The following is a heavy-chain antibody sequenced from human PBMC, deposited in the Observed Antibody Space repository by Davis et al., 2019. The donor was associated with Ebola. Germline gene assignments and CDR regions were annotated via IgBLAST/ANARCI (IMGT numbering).Heavy chain of an antibody. V-gene: IGHV4-59*12. Sequence: PSETLSLTCPVSGGSISSYYWSWIRQPPGKGLEWIGYIYYSGSTNYNPSLKSRVTISVDTSKNQFSLKLSSVTAADTAVYYCARDDSSGYYYAYWGQGTLVTVSS. J-gene: IGHJ4*02. CDR3: ARDDSSGYYYAY. CDR2: IYYSGST. CDR1: GGSISSYY. D-gene: IGHD3-22*01.